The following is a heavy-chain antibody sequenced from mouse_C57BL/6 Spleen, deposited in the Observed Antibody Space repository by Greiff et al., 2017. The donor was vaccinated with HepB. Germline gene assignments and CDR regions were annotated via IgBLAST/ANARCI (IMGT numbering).Heavy chain of an antibody. CDR1: GFTFTDYY. CDR2: IRNKANGYTT. CDR3: ARYMRDYDGSFAY. D-gene: IGHD2-4*01. Sequence: DVMLVDSGGGLVQPGGSLSLSCAASGFTFTDYYMSWVRQPPGKALEWLGFIRNKANGYTTEYSASVKGRFTISRDNSQSILYLQMNALRAEDSATYYCARYMRDYDGSFAYWGQGTLVTVSA. V-gene: IGHV7-3*01. J-gene: IGHJ3*01.